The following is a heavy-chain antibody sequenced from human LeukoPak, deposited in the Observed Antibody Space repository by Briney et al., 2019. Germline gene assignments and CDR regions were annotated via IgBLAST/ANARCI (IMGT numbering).Heavy chain of an antibody. D-gene: IGHD3-10*01. V-gene: IGHV3-11*05. CDR3: ARGRGSGSRWGGAFDI. CDR2: ISSSSTYT. CDR1: KFTFSKYY. Sequence: GGSLRPSCAASKFTFSKYYMSGIRQAPGKGLEWVSYISSSSTYTDYADSVKGRFTISRDNAKNSLYLQMNSLRAEDTAVYYCARGRGSGSRWGGAFDIWGQGTVVTVSS. J-gene: IGHJ3*02.